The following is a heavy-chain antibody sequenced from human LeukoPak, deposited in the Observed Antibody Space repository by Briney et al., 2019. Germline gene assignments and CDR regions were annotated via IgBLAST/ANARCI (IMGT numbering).Heavy chain of an antibody. CDR3: ARDESKYSSGWYWFDP. V-gene: IGHV4-4*07. D-gene: IGHD6-19*01. CDR1: GDSISSYY. Sequence: SETLSLTCTVSGDSISSYYWSWIRQPAGKGLEWIGRIYTSGSTNYNPSLKSRVTISVDKSKNQFSLKLSSVTAADTAVYYCARDESKYSSGWYWFDPWSQGTLVTVSS. CDR2: IYTSGST. J-gene: IGHJ5*02.